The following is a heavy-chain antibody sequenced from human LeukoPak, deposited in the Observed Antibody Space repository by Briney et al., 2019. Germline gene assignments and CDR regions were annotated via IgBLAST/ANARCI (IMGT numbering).Heavy chain of an antibody. D-gene: IGHD4-17*01. V-gene: IGHV4-34*01. CDR1: GGSFSGYY. CDR3: ATVYGDYRVH. J-gene: IGHJ4*02. Sequence: SETLSLTCAVYGGSFSGYYWSWIRQPPGKGLEWIGEINHSGSTNYNPSLKSRVTISVDTSKNQLSLKLSSVTAADTAVYYCATVYGDYRVHWGQGTLVTVSS. CDR2: INHSGST.